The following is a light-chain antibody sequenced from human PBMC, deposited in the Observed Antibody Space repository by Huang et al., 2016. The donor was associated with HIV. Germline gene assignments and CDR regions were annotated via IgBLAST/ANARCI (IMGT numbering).Light chain of an antibody. CDR2: EAS. CDR3: QQYGSSSYT. J-gene: IGKJ2*01. Sequence: EIVLTQSPATLSLSPGDRATLPCRATQSIRISYLAWFQQKPGLAPSLLIYEASNRATGIPDRFSGGGSGTDFTLTISRLEPEDFAVYYCQQYGSSSYTFGQGTKLELK. V-gene: IGKV3D-20*01. CDR1: QSIRISY.